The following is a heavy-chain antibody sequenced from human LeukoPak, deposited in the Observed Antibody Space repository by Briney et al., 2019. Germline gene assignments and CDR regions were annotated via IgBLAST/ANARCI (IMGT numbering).Heavy chain of an antibody. V-gene: IGHV1-69*04. CDR2: IIPIFGIA. J-gene: IGHJ4*02. CDR3: ASGALMDQVGETHNDFDY. CDR1: RGTFSRYA. Sequence: GGSVRVSFKASRGTFSRYAISGVRQPPGQGLECMGRIIPIFGIANYAQKFHGRVTITTDKSTSTAYMELNSLRSEDTAVYYCASGALMDQVGETHNDFDYWGQGTLVTVSS. D-gene: IGHD3-16*01.